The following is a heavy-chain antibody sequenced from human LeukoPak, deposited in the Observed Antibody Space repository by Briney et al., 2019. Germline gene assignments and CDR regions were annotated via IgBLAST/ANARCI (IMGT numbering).Heavy chain of an antibody. V-gene: IGHV4-39*07. CDR1: GGSISSSSYY. CDR3: ARWEVRLNAFEM. J-gene: IGHJ3*02. Sequence: SETLSLTCTVSGGSISSSSYYWGWIRQPPGKGLGWIGSIYYSGSTYYNPSLKSRVTISVDTSKNQFSLKLSSVTAADTAVYYCARWEVRLNAFEMWGQGTMVTVSS. D-gene: IGHD3-10*01. CDR2: IYYSGST.